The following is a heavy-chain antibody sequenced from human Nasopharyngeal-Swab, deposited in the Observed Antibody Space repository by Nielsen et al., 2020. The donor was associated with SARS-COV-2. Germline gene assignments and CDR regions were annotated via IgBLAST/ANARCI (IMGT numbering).Heavy chain of an antibody. Sequence: SLKISCAASGFTFSGSAMHWVRQASGKGLEWVGRIRSKAHNYAAVYAASVEGRFTISRDDSKKTAFLQMDSLKSEDTAVYFCVRQTGYHFDSWGQGTLVTVSS. V-gene: IGHV3-73*01. CDR1: GFTFSGSA. CDR3: VRQTGYHFDS. J-gene: IGHJ4*02. CDR2: IRSKAHNYAA. D-gene: IGHD5-12*01.